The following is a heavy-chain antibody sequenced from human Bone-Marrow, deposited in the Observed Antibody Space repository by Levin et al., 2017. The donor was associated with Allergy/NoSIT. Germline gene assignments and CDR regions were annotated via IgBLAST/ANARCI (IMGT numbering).Heavy chain of an antibody. CDR3: ARDPNRLQLEGWFDP. D-gene: IGHD5-24*01. Sequence: GGSLRLSCAASGFTFSSYWMSWVRQAPGKGLEWVANIKQDGSEKYYVDSVKGRFTISRDNAKNSLYLQMNSLRAEDTAVYYCARDPNRLQLEGWFDPWGQGTLVTVSS. CDR1: GFTFSSYW. CDR2: IKQDGSEK. V-gene: IGHV3-7*01. J-gene: IGHJ5*02.